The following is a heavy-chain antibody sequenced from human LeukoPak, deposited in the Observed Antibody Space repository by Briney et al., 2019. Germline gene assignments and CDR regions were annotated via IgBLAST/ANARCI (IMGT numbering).Heavy chain of an antibody. D-gene: IGHD3-10*01. CDR3: ARDGPSYYYGSGSFDY. CDR1: GFTFSSYS. J-gene: IGHJ4*02. CDR2: ISSSSSTI. V-gene: IGHV3-48*01. Sequence: GGSLRLSCAASGFTFSSYSMNWVRQAPGKGLEWVSYISSSSSTIYYADSVKGRFTISGDNAKNSLYLQMNSLRAEDTAVYYCARDGPSYYYGSGSFDYWGQGTLVTVSS.